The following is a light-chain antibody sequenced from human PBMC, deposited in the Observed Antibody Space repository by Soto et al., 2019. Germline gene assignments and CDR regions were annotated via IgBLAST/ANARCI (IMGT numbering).Light chain of an antibody. J-gene: IGKJ1*01. V-gene: IGKV3D-7*01. Sequence: IVWTQSTATLSLSPGERSTLSSTTSQSVSSSYLTWYQQKPGQAPRLLIYGASTRATNIPARFSGSGSGTDFTLTISSLQPEDFAVYYCPQDSILPVPSAQRTKDDI. CDR3: PQDSILPVP. CDR2: GAS. CDR1: QSVSSSY.